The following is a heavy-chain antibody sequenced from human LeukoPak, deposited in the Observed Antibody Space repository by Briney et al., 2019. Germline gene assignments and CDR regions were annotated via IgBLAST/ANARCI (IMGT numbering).Heavy chain of an antibody. CDR2: IWYDGSNK. J-gene: IGHJ6*02. V-gene: IGHV3-33*01. CDR1: GFTFSSYG. Sequence: GRSLRLSCAASGFTFSSYGMHWVRQAPGKGLEWVAVIWYDGSNKYYADSVKGRFTISRDNSKNTLYLQMNSLRAEDTVVYYCARDDFWSGYRAPFRYGMDVWGQGTTVTVSS. CDR3: ARDDFWSGYRAPFRYGMDV. D-gene: IGHD3-3*01.